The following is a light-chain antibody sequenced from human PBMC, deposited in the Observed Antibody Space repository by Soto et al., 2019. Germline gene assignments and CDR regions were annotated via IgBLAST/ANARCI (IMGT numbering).Light chain of an antibody. CDR2: GAS. Sequence: EILLTQSPGTLCLSPGARATLSCRSSQSVSSSYLAWYQQKPGQAPRLLIYGASSRATGITDRFSGSGSGTDFTLTISRLEPEDFAVYYCQQYGSSPFTFGHGTKVDIK. CDR3: QQYGSSPFT. CDR1: QSVSSSY. J-gene: IGKJ3*01. V-gene: IGKV3-20*01.